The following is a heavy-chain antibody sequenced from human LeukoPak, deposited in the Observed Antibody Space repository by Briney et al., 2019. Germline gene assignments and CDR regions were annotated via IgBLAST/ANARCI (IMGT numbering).Heavy chain of an antibody. Sequence: SETLSLTCTVSGGSISSYYWSWIRQPPEKGLEWIGYIYYSGSTNYNPSLKSRVTISVDTSKNQFSLKLSSVTAADTAVYYCARRDFMVTFDYWGQGTLVTVSS. V-gene: IGHV4-59*01. CDR1: GGSISSYY. CDR3: ARRDFMVTFDY. CDR2: IYYSGST. D-gene: IGHD5-18*01. J-gene: IGHJ4*02.